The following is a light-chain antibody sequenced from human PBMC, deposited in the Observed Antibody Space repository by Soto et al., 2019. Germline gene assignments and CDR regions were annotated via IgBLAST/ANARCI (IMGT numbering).Light chain of an antibody. Sequence: EIVMTQSPATLSVSPGERATLSCRASQSVSGNLSWYQQKPGQAPRLLIYGASTTATGIPARFSGSGSGTEFTLTISSLQSEDFAVYYCQQYKNWPPLTFGGGTKVEIK. CDR2: GAS. CDR3: QQYKNWPPLT. CDR1: QSVSGN. V-gene: IGKV3-15*01. J-gene: IGKJ4*02.